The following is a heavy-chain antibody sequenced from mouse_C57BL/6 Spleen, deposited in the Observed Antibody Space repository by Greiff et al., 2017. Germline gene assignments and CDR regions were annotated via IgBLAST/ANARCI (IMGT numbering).Heavy chain of an antibody. J-gene: IGHJ3*01. CDR1: GYSITSGYY. D-gene: IGHD3-2*02. CDR3: ASLDSSGFSWFAY. CDR2: ISYDGSN. V-gene: IGHV3-6*01. Sequence: EVKLQESGPGLVKPSQSLSLTCSVTGYSITSGYYWNWIRQFPGNKLEWMGYISYDGSNNYNPSLKNRISITRDTSKNQFFLKLNSVTTEDTATYDCASLDSSGFSWFAYWGQGTLVTVSA.